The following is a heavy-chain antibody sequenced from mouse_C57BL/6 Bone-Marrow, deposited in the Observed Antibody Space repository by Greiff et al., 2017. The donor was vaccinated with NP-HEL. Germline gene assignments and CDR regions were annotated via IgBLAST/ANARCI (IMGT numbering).Heavy chain of an antibody. V-gene: IGHV5-6*02. CDR1: GFTFSSYG. CDR3: ARRLRP. D-gene: IGHD1-2*01. J-gene: IGHJ4*01. Sequence: EVMLVESGGDLVKPGGSLKLSCAASGFTFSSYGMSWVRQTPDKRLEWVATISSGGSYTYYPDSVKGRFTISRGNAKNTRYLQMGGLTSEDTAMYYCARRLRPWGQGTSVTVTS. CDR2: ISSGGSYT.